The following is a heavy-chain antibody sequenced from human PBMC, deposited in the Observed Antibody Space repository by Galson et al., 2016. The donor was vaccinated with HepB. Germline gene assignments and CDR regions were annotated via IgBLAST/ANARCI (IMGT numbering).Heavy chain of an antibody. CDR2: IYSGISP. V-gene: IGHV3-53*01. J-gene: IGHJ6*03. CDR3: ARVRGHYYMDV. Sequence: SLRLSCAASGFIVSANYMSWVRQAPGKGLEWVSVIYSGISPYYADPVKGRFTISRDVSTNTLYLQMDNLRAEDTAVYYCARVRGHYYMDVGGKGTTGTVSS. CDR1: GFIVSANY.